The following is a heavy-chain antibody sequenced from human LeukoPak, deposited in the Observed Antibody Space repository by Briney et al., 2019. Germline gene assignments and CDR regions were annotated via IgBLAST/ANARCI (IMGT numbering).Heavy chain of an antibody. Sequence: PSETLSLTCTVSGGSISSYYWSWIRQPPGKGLEWIGYIYYSGSTNYNPSLKSRVTISVDTSKNQFSLKLSSVTAADTAVHYCARKSRITMVRGHYFDYWGQGTLVTVSS. V-gene: IGHV4-59*12. CDR1: GGSISSYY. CDR2: IYYSGST. J-gene: IGHJ4*02. D-gene: IGHD3-10*01. CDR3: ARKSRITMVRGHYFDY.